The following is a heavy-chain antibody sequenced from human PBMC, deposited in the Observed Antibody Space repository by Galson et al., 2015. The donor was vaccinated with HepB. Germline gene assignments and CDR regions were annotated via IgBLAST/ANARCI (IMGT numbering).Heavy chain of an antibody. D-gene: IGHD6-13*01. CDR2: ISSSSSTI. CDR1: GFTFSSYS. J-gene: IGHJ4*02. V-gene: IGHV3-48*04. Sequence: SLRLSCAASGFTFSSYSMNWVRQAPGKGLEWVSYISSSSSTIYYADSVKGRFTISRDNAKNSLYLQMNSLRAEDTAVYYCARDHGSSSDYWGQGTLVTVSS. CDR3: ARDHGSSSDY.